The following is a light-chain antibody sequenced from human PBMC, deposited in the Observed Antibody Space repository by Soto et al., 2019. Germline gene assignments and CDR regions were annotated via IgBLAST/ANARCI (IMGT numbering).Light chain of an antibody. Sequence: DIQMTQSPSSLSASIGDRVTITCRAGQSIDNYLNWYQQKPGKAPNLLIYATSSLQSGVPSRFSGSESGTEFTLTISSLQREDFAIYYCQQSYSSTWTFGQGTKVEIK. CDR1: QSIDNY. CDR2: ATS. V-gene: IGKV1-39*01. CDR3: QQSYSSTWT. J-gene: IGKJ1*01.